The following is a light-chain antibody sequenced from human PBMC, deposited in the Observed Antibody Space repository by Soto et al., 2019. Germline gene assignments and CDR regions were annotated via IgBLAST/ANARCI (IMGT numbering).Light chain of an antibody. CDR3: QSFDNSLSGWV. CDR1: SSNIGAGYY. J-gene: IGLJ3*02. Sequence: QAVVTQSPSVSGAPGQRVTVSCIGSSSNIGAGYYVQWYQQVPGTAPKLIIYGDTNRPSGVPDRFSGSKSGTSASLTITGLQVEDDADYYCQSFDNSLSGWVFGGGTKLTVL. V-gene: IGLV1-40*01. CDR2: GDT.